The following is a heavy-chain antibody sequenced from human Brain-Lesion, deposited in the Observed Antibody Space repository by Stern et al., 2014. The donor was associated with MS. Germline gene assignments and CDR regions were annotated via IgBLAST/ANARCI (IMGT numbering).Heavy chain of an antibody. D-gene: IGHD6-19*01. J-gene: IGHJ4*02. V-gene: IGHV4-39*02. CDR1: GGSIGRSSYY. Sequence: QLVESGPGLVKPSETLSLTCTVSGGSIGRSSYYWGWIRQPPGKGLEWIGHILFTGSTFYDPSLNSRVPLSVVTATTPFSPGLNSVTAADTAVYYCARGAGVFDSWGQGTLVTVSP. CDR3: ARGAGVFDS. CDR2: ILFTGST.